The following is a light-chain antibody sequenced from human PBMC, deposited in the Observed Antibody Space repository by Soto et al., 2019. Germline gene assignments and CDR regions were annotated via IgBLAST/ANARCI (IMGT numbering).Light chain of an antibody. CDR1: QTINSN. V-gene: IGKV3-11*01. CDR3: QQRSNWPIT. CDR2: GAS. Sequence: EVVLTQSPATQSVSPGERATLSCRASQTINSNLAWYQQKPGQAPRLLIYGASTRATGVPTRFSGSGSGTDFTLTISRLEPEDFAVYYCQQRSNWPITFGQGTRLEIK. J-gene: IGKJ5*01.